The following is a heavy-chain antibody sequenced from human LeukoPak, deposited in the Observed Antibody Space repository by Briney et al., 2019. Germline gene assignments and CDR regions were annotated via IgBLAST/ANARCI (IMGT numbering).Heavy chain of an antibody. V-gene: IGHV3-15*01. D-gene: IGHD1-1*01. Sequence: GGSLRLSCAASGFTFSKAWMTWVRQAPGKGLQWDGRTRSKSDGGTADYAAPVKGRFTISRDDLKNTLYLQMNSLKTEDTAVYYCTTGTGTTDYWGQGTLVTVSS. J-gene: IGHJ4*02. CDR2: TRSKSDGGTA. CDR1: GFTFSKAW. CDR3: TTGTGTTDY.